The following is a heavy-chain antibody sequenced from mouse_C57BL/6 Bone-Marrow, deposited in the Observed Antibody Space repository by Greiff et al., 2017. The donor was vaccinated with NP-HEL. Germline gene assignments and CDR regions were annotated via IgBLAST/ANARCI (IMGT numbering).Heavy chain of an antibody. CDR2: IDPSDSYT. Sequence: QVQLQQPGAELVMPGASVKLSCKASGYTFTSYWMHWVKQRPGQGLEWIGEIDPSDSYTNYNQKFKAKSTLTVDKSSSTAYMQLSSLTSEDSAVYYCARPGDYFPDWFAYWGQGTLVTVSA. CDR3: ARPGDYFPDWFAY. J-gene: IGHJ3*01. D-gene: IGHD1-1*01. V-gene: IGHV1-69*01. CDR1: GYTFTSYW.